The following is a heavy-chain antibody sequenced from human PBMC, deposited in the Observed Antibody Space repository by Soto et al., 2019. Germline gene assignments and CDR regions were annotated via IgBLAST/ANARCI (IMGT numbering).Heavy chain of an antibody. Sequence: QLQLQESGSGLVKPSQTLSLTCAVSGGSISSGGYSWSWIRQPPGKGLEWIGYIYHSGSTYYNPSLKRRVTISVDRSKNQFSLKLSSVTAADTAVYYCARDRKMGSGPRLYGMDVWGQGTTVTVSS. D-gene: IGHD3-10*01. V-gene: IGHV4-30-2*01. CDR1: GGSISSGGYS. J-gene: IGHJ6*02. CDR2: IYHSGST. CDR3: ARDRKMGSGPRLYGMDV.